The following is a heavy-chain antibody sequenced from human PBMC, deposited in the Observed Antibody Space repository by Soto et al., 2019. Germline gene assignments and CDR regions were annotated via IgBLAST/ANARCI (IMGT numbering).Heavy chain of an antibody. CDR1: GASISYGGYS. Sequence: QLRLQESGSGVVKTSESLSLTCTVFGASISYGGYSWSWIRQSPGRGLEWIGHITHLENTYFNPSFKSRISMSIDRTKNHLFPKVTSMTAADKGRYFCVRGGGNDPFEYWGQGILVTVSS. J-gene: IGHJ4*02. CDR2: ITHLENT. D-gene: IGHD5-12*01. CDR3: VRGGGNDPFEY. V-gene: IGHV4-30-2*06.